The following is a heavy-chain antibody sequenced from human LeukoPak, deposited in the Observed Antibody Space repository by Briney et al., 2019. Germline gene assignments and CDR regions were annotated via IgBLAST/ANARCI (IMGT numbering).Heavy chain of an antibody. CDR3: TRDPLGRYFDY. D-gene: IGHD3-9*01. Sequence: GGSLRLSCTASGFTFGDYAMSWVRQAPGKGLEWVGFIRSKAYGGTTEYAASVKGRFTISRDDSKSIAYLQMNSLKTEDTAVYYCTRDPLGRYFDYWGQGTLVTVSS. J-gene: IGHJ4*02. CDR1: GFTFGDYA. CDR2: IRSKAYGGTT. V-gene: IGHV3-49*04.